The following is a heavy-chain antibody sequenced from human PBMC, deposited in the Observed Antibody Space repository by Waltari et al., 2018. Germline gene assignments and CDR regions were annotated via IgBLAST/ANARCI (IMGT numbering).Heavy chain of an antibody. CDR1: GGSISSHY. J-gene: IGHJ4*02. Sequence: QVQLQESGPGLVKPSETLSLTCTVSGGSISSHYRSWIRQPPGKGREWIGYIYYSGSTNYNPSLKSRVTISVDTSKNQFSLKRSSVTAADTAVYYCARGIAGFDYWGQGTLVTVSS. V-gene: IGHV4-59*11. CDR3: ARGIAGFDY. CDR2: IYYSGST. D-gene: IGHD6-13*01.